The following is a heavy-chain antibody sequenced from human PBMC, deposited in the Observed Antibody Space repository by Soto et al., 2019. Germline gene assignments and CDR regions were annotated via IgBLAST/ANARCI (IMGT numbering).Heavy chain of an antibody. CDR2: ISGSGGST. CDR3: ANIGVIVATIWDFDY. V-gene: IGHV3-23*01. D-gene: IGHD5-12*01. Sequence: PGGSLRLSCAASGFTFSSYAMSWVRQAPGKGLEWVSAISGSGGSTYYADSVKGRFTISRDNSKNTLYLQMNSLRAEDTAVYYCANIGVIVATIWDFDYWGQGTLVTVSS. J-gene: IGHJ4*02. CDR1: GFTFSSYA.